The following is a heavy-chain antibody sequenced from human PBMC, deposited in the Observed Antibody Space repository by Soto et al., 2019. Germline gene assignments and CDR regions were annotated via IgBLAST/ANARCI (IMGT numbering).Heavy chain of an antibody. CDR3: ARVRSGLGVDY. J-gene: IGHJ4*02. CDR2: INAGNGYT. CDR1: GYTFSSYA. D-gene: IGHD3-16*01. Sequence: QVQLVQSGAEVKKPGASVKVSCKASGYTFSSYAMHWVRQAPGQRLEWMGWINAGNGYTKYSQKFQGRVTITRDTSASTAYMELSSLRSEDTTIYYCARVRSGLGVDYWGQGTLVTVSS. V-gene: IGHV1-3*01.